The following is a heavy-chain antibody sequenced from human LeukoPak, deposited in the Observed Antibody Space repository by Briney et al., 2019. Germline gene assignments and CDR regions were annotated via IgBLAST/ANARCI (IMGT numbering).Heavy chain of an antibody. Sequence: TGGSLRLSCAASEFSSSSYGMHWVRRAPGKGLQWVASLWYDGTNKYHADSVKGRFTISRDNSQSTLYLQMNSLRAEDTAVYYCARARSNYDSSGFSALDYWGQGTLVTVSS. V-gene: IGHV3-33*01. D-gene: IGHD3-22*01. CDR3: ARARSNYDSSGFSALDY. J-gene: IGHJ4*02. CDR1: EFSSSSYG. CDR2: LWYDGTNK.